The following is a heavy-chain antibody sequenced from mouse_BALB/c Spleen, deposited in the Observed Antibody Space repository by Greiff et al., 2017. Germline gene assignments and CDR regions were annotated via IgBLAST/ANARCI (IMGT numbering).Heavy chain of an antibody. CDR3: ARDGYYVLDY. J-gene: IGHJ2*01. V-gene: IGHV5-6*01. D-gene: IGHD2-3*01. CDR2: ISSGGSYT. CDR1: GFTFSSYG. Sequence: VQLKESGGDLVKPGGSLKLSCAASGFTFSSYGMSWVRQTPDKRLEWVATISSGGSYTYYPDSVKGRFTISRDNAKNTLYLQMSSLKSEDTAMYYCARDGYYVLDYWGQGTTLTVSS.